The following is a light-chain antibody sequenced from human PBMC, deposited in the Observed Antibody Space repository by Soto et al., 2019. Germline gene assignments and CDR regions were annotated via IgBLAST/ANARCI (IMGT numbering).Light chain of an antibody. CDR2: GAS. J-gene: IGKJ4*01. CDR1: QSVGIN. V-gene: IGKV3D-15*01. Sequence: EIVMTQSPATLSVSLGETAALSCRASQSVGINLGWYQQRPGQAPRLLLYGASNRAAGIPDRFSGRGSETDFTLTISCLQSEDFATYYCQQYYSYPLTFGGGTKVDIK. CDR3: QQYYSYPLT.